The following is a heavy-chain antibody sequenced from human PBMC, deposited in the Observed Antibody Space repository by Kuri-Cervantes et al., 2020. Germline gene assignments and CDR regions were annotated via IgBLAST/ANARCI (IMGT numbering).Heavy chain of an antibody. D-gene: IGHD3-10*01. CDR1: GYTFTSYA. V-gene: IGHV1-3*01. CDR2: INAGNGNT. J-gene: IGHJ5*02. CDR3: ARDRAMVRGVIKILNRFDP. Sequence: ASVKVSCKASGYTFTSYAMHWVRQAPGQRLEWMGWINAGNGNTKYSQKSQGRVTITRDTSASTAYMELSSLRSEDTAVYYCARDRAMVRGVIKILNRFDPWGQGTLVTVSS.